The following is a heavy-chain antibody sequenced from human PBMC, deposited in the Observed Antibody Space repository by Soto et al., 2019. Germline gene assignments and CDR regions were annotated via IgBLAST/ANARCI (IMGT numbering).Heavy chain of an antibody. CDR2: ISSNGGTT. V-gene: IGHV3-64*01. J-gene: IGHJ4*02. CDR3: VRRVSGNYDY. CDR1: GFTFSSYD. D-gene: IGHD1-7*01. Sequence: EVQLAESGGGMIQRGGSLRLSCVASGFTFSSYDMHWVRQAPGKGLEYVSSISSNGGTTYYGNSVKGRFTISRDNSKNTLYLQMGSLRAEDMALYYCVRRVSGNYDYWGQGTLVTVSS.